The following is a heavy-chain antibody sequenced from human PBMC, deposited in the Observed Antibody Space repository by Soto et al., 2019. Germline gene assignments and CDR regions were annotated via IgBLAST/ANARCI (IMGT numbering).Heavy chain of an antibody. CDR3: AREPLGYYDSSGYVDY. D-gene: IGHD3-22*01. CDR2: ISAYNGNT. Sequence: ASVKVSCKASGYTFTSYGISWVRQAPGQGLEWMGWISAYNGNTNYAQKLQGRVTMTTDTSTSTAYMELRSLRSDDTAVYYCAREPLGYYDSSGYVDYWGQGTLVTVSS. J-gene: IGHJ4*02. CDR1: GYTFTSYG. V-gene: IGHV1-18*04.